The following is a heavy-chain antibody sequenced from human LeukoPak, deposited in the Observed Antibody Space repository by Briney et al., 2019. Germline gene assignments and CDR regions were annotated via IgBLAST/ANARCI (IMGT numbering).Heavy chain of an antibody. J-gene: IGHJ4*02. CDR3: ARWFGVADY. Sequence: SETLSLTCAVYGGSFSGYYWSWIRQPPGKGLERIGEINHSGSTNYNPSLKSRVTISVDTSKNQFSLKLSSVTAADTAVYYCARWFGVADYWGQGTLVTVSS. CDR2: INHSGST. V-gene: IGHV4-34*01. D-gene: IGHD3-3*01. CDR1: GGSFSGYY.